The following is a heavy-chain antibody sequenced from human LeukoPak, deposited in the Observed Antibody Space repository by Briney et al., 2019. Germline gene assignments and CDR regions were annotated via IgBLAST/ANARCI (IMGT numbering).Heavy chain of an antibody. J-gene: IGHJ4*02. CDR3: ARVNEYSSGWSFDY. Sequence: GGSLRLSCAASGFTVSSNYMSWVRQAPGKGLEWVSVIYSGGSTYYADSVKGRFTISRDNSKNTLYLQMNSLRAEDTAVYYCARVNEYSSGWSFDYWGQGTLVTVSS. D-gene: IGHD6-19*01. CDR1: GFTVSSNY. V-gene: IGHV3-53*05. CDR2: IYSGGST.